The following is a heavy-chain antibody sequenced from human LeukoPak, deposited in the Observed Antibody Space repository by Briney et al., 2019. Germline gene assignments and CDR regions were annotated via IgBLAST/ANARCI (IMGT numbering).Heavy chain of an antibody. Sequence: SETLPLTCAVYGGSFSGYYWSWIRQPPGKGLEWIGEINHSGSTNYNPSLKSRVTITVDTSKHQSSLKLSSVTAADTAVYYCARGLSRVAAEVGDWFDPWGQGTLVTVSS. CDR3: ARGLSRVAAEVGDWFDP. CDR2: INHSGST. CDR1: GGSFSGYY. J-gene: IGHJ5*02. V-gene: IGHV4-34*01. D-gene: IGHD6-13*01.